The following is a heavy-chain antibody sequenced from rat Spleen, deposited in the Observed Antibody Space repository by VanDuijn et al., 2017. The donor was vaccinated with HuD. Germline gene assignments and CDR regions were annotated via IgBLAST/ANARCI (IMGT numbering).Heavy chain of an antibody. CDR2: INSPGST. D-gene: IGHD1-1*01. Sequence: EVQLQESGPGLVKPSQSLSLTCSVTGYSITSGYGWNWIRKFPGNKLEWMGYINSPGSTNYNPPLKSQISITRDTSKNQFFLQLTSVTTEDTATYYCARRGLQSYYFDYWGQGVMVTVSS. V-gene: IGHV3-3*01. CDR3: ARRGLQSYYFDY. CDR1: GYSITSGYG. J-gene: IGHJ2*01.